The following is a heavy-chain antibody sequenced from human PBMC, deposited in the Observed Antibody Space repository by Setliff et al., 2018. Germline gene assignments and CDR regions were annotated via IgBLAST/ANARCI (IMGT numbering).Heavy chain of an antibody. CDR3: ARSETCHSTHCSPYDY. CDR2: ISSSSSYI. J-gene: IGHJ4*02. Sequence: LRLSCAASGFTFSSYSLNWVRQAPGKGLEWVSSISSSSSYIYYADSVQGRFTISRDNAENSLYLQMNSLRAEDTAVYYCARSETCHSTHCSPYDYWGQGTPVTVSS. CDR1: GFTFSSYS. D-gene: IGHD2-2*01. V-gene: IGHV3-21*01.